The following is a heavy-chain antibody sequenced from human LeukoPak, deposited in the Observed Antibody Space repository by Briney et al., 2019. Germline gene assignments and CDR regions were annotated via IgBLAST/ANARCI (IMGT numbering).Heavy chain of an antibody. CDR1: GGSISSSSYY. V-gene: IGHV4-39*07. J-gene: IGHJ6*04. D-gene: IGHD3-3*01. Sequence: PSETLSLTCTVSGGSISSSSYYWGWIRQPPGKGLEWIGSIYYSGGTYYNPSLKSRVTISVDTSKNQFSLKLSSVTAADTAVYYCARGRDYDFWSGYPSPPPYLDVWGKGTTVTVSS. CDR3: ARGRDYDFWSGYPSPPPYLDV. CDR2: IYYSGGT.